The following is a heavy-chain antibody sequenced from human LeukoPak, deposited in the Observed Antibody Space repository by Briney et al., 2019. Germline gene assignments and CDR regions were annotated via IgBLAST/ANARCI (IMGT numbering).Heavy chain of an antibody. CDR3: ARDGSWFGELLGNWFDP. Sequence: PSETLSPTCTGPGGSISSGDYYWSWIRQPPGKCLEWIGYIYYSGSTYYNLSLKDRVTISVDTSNNQFSLKLSSVPAADTAVYYCARDGSWFGELLGNWFDPWGQGTLVTVSS. CDR2: IYYSGST. J-gene: IGHJ5*02. CDR1: GGSISSGDYY. D-gene: IGHD3-10*01. V-gene: IGHV4-30-4*01.